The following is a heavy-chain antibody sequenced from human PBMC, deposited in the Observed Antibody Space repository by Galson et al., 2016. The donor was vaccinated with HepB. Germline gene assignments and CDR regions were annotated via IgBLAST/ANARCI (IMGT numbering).Heavy chain of an antibody. J-gene: IGHJ3*01. D-gene: IGHD1-1*01. V-gene: IGHV3-33*01. CDR2: IWYDGSNK. CDR3: TRDPFPGAFYV. Sequence: SLRLSCAASGITFRNYGMHWVRQAPGKGLEWVAVIWYDGSNKNYVDPVKGRFTISRDNSKNTLYLQMNSLRADDTAVYYCTRDPFPGAFYVWGQGTGVIVAS. CDR1: GITFRNYG.